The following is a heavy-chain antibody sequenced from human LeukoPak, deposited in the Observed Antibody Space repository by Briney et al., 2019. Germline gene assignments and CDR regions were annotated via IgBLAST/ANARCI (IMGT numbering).Heavy chain of an antibody. Sequence: PSETLSLTCAVYGGSFSGYYWSWIRQPPGKGLEWIGEINHSGSTNYNPSLKSRVTISVDTSKNQFSLKLSSVTAADTAVYYCARHPRYYDSSGYYYLGGAYWGQGTLVTVSS. D-gene: IGHD3-22*01. CDR2: INHSGST. J-gene: IGHJ4*02. CDR3: ARHPRYYDSSGYYYLGGAY. CDR1: GGSFSGYY. V-gene: IGHV4-34*01.